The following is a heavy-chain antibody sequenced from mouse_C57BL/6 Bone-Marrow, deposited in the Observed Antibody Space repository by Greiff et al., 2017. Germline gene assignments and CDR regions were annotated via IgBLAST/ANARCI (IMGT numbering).Heavy chain of an antibody. CDR1: GYAFTNYL. J-gene: IGHJ3*01. V-gene: IGHV1-54*01. D-gene: IGHD2-3*01. CDR2: INPGSGGT. CDR3: ARDFYDGYYAWFAY. Sequence: QVQLQQSGAELVRPGTSVKVSCKASGYAFTNYLIEWVKQRPGQGLEWIGVINPGSGGTNYNEQFKGKATLTADKSSSTAYMQLSSLTSEDSAVYFCARDFYDGYYAWFAYWGQGTLVTVSA.